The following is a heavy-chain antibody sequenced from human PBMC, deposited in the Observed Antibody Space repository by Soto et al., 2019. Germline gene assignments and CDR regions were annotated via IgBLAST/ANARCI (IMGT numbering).Heavy chain of an antibody. CDR3: ARVDVVSGPKVIRFDY. CDR1: GYTFTSYG. V-gene: IGHV1-18*01. CDR2: ISAYNGNT. D-gene: IGHD6-19*01. J-gene: IGHJ4*02. Sequence: QVQLVQSGDEVKKPGASVKVSCKASGYTFTSYGISWVRQAPGKGLEWMGWISAYNGNTNYAQKLQGRVTMTTNTSQITAYMVLMSLRSDDTAVYYCARVDVVSGPKVIRFDYWGQGTLVTVSS.